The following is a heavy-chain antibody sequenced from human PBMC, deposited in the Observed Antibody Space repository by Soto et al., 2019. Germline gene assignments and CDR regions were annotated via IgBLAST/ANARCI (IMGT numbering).Heavy chain of an antibody. J-gene: IGHJ5*02. CDR1: GFTFSSYA. D-gene: IGHD2-21*02. CDR2: ISGSGGST. CDR3: PKDRYICGGDCYSGEWFDP. V-gene: IGHV3-23*01. Sequence: GGSLRLSCAASGFTFSSYAMSWVRQAPGKGLEWVSAISGSGGSTYYADSVKGRFTISRDNSKNTLYLQMNSLRAEDTAVYYCPKDRYICGGDCYSGEWFDPWGQGTLVTVSS.